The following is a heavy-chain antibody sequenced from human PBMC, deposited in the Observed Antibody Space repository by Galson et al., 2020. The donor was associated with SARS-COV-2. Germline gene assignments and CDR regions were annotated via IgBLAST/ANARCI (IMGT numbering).Heavy chain of an antibody. Sequence: GESLKISCAASGFTFSSYWMHWVRQAPGKGLVWVSRINSDGSSTSYADSVKGRFTISRDNAKNTLYLQMNSLRAEDTAVYYCARELLWFGESSLDYWGQGTLVIVSS. CDR3: ARELLWFGESSLDY. V-gene: IGHV3-74*01. CDR1: GFTFSSYW. J-gene: IGHJ4*02. D-gene: IGHD3-10*01. CDR2: INSDGSST.